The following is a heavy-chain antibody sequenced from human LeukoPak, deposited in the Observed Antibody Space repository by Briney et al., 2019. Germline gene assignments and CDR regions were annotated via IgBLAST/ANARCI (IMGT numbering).Heavy chain of an antibody. CDR1: GGTFSSYA. CDR2: IIPIFGTA. D-gene: IGHD3-10*01. Sequence: GASVKVSCKASGGTFSSYAISWVRQAPGQGLEWMGGIIPIFGTANYAQKFQGRVTITADGSTSTAYMELSSLRSEDTAVYYCARGGGGYYYYGMDVWGKGTTVTVSS. V-gene: IGHV1-69*13. CDR3: ARGGGGYYYYGMDV. J-gene: IGHJ6*04.